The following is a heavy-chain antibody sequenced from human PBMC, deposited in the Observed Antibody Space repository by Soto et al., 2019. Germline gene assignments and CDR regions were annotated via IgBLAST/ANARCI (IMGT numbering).Heavy chain of an antibody. CDR2: IYYSGST. D-gene: IGHD3-9*01. CDR3: ARGAHYDILTGYGQGNFDY. CDR1: GGSISSGDYY. J-gene: IGHJ4*02. V-gene: IGHV4-30-4*01. Sequence: SETLSLTCTVSGGSISSGDYYWSWIRQPPGKGLEWIGYIYYSGSTYYNPSLKSRVTISVDTSKNQFSLKLSSVTAADTAVYYCARGAHYDILTGYGQGNFDYWGQGTLVTVSS.